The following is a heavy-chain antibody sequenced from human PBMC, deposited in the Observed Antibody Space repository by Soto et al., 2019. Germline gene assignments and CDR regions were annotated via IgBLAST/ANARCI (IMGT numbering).Heavy chain of an antibody. D-gene: IGHD1-1*01. Sequence: GGSLRLSCAASGFIFSHYAMSWVCQAPGKGLEWVSSIGGGGDDTNYADSVKGRFTISRDNSKNTLFLQMNSLRVEDTAVYYCAKDAVPRNDLWDYFEFGGQGTLVTVSS. V-gene: IGHV3-23*01. CDR2: IGGGGDDT. CDR1: GFIFSHYA. J-gene: IGHJ4*02. CDR3: AKDAVPRNDLWDYFEF.